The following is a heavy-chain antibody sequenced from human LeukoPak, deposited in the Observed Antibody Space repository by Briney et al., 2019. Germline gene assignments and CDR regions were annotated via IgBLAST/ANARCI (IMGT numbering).Heavy chain of an antibody. D-gene: IGHD3-22*01. J-gene: IGHJ6*03. CDR1: RFTFNKAW. Sequence: PGGSLRLSCGASRFTFNKAWMSWVRQAPGKGLEWVSGINWNGGSTGYADSVKGRFTISRDNAKNSLYLQMNSLRAEDTALYYCGRGYYLDYYYYYMDVWGKGTTVTVSS. CDR2: INWNGGST. CDR3: GRGYYLDYYYYYMDV. V-gene: IGHV3-20*04.